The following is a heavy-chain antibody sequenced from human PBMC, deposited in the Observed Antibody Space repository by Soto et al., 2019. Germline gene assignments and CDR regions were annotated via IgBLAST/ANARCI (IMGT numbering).Heavy chain of an antibody. CDR1: GFTFDVYA. CDR3: GKGEQLWAPFDH. V-gene: IGHV3-23*01. Sequence: TLSSVASGFTFDVYAIHCKLQAPGEGQEWVSASSASGYSAYYGGAVKARDTTYRDNSESTLYLQMNRRGADDTAVCYCGKGEQLWAPFDHWGQG. J-gene: IGHJ4*02. D-gene: IGHD5-18*01. CDR2: SSASGYSA.